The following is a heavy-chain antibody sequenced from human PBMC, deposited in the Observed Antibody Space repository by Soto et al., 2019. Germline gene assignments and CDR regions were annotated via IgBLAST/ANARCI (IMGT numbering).Heavy chain of an antibody. J-gene: IGHJ6*02. CDR2: ISWNSGSI. Sequence: GGSLRLSCAASGFTFDGYAMHWVRQAPGKGLEWVSGISWNSGSIGYADSVKGRFTISRDNAKNSLYLQMNSLRAEDTALYYCAKDFSSGRYYYYGMDVWGQVPTVTVS. V-gene: IGHV3-9*01. CDR3: AKDFSSGRYYYYGMDV. D-gene: IGHD6-19*01. CDR1: GFTFDGYA.